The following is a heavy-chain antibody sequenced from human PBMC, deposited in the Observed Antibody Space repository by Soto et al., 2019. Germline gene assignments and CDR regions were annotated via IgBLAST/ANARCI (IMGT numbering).Heavy chain of an antibody. Sequence: SLTLSLTCSVGGGCSNSGGFYWSWIRQHPGKGLEWIGYIYYSGSTYYNPSLKSRVTISVDTSKNQFSLKLSSVTAADTAVYYCARGGIVVVVAARDAFDIWGQGTMVTVSS. CDR2: IYYSGST. D-gene: IGHD2-15*01. CDR3: ARGGIVVVVAARDAFDI. V-gene: IGHV4-31*03. J-gene: IGHJ3*02. CDR1: GGCSNSGGFY.